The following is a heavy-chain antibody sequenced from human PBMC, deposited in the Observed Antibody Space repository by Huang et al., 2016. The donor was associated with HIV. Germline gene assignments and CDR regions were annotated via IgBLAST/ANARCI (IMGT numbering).Heavy chain of an antibody. V-gene: IGHV3-21*06. CDR3: ARPQGDKVRGIIRSYYYYYGMDV. CDR1: GFTFTNYA. D-gene: IGHD3-10*01. J-gene: IGHJ6*02. CDR2: IGSSSSYR. Sequence: EVQLVESGGGLVKPGGSLRLSCVASGFTFTNYAMNWVRQGPGKGREWVSAIGSSSSYRYYADSVKGRFTISRDDAKNSLYLQMNSLRAEDTAVYYCARPQGDKVRGIIRSYYYYYGMDVWGRGTTVTVSS.